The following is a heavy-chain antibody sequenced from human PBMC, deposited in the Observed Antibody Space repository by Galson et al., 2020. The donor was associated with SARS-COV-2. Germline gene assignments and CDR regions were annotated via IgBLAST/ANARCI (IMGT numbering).Heavy chain of an antibody. D-gene: IGHD6-13*01. V-gene: IGHV3-48*04. Sequence: GESLKISCAASGFTFSTYSMNWFRQAPGKGLEWVSYISSSRSTIYYADSVKGRFTISRDDAKSSLYLQMNSLRADDTAVYYCAREGLGSTYYWDYWGQGTLVTVSS. CDR2: ISSSRSTI. CDR3: AREGLGSTYYWDY. J-gene: IGHJ4*02. CDR1: GFTFSTYS.